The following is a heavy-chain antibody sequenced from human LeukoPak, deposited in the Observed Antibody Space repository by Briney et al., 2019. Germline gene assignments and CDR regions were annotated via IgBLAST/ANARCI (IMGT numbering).Heavy chain of an antibody. V-gene: IGHV3-21*05. J-gene: IGHJ6*02. CDR3: ARDRMITFGGVYYCGMDV. CDR1: GFTYNSYN. Sequence: GGTLSFSCAASGFTYNSYNMNRDRQAPGKGLEWVSYISSSSRNKYYADSVKGRFTISRDNAKCSLYLQMNSPRAEDTAVYYCARDRMITFGGVYYCGMDVWGQGTTVTVSS. CDR2: ISSSSRNK. D-gene: IGHD3-16*01.